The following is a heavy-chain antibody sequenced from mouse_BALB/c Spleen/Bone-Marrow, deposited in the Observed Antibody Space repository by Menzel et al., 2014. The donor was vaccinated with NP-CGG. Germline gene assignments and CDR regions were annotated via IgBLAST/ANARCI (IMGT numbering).Heavy chain of an antibody. CDR2: INPNNGGT. Sequence: VQLQQSGPELVKPGASVKISCKTSGYTFTEYTMHWVKPSHGKSLEWIGGINPNNGGTVYNQKFEDKATLTVDKSSSTAYMEFRSLTSEDSAIYYCARSRGNYWYFDVWGAGTTVTVSS. J-gene: IGHJ1*01. V-gene: IGHV1-18*01. D-gene: IGHD2-1*01. CDR3: ARSRGNYWYFDV. CDR1: GYTFTEYT.